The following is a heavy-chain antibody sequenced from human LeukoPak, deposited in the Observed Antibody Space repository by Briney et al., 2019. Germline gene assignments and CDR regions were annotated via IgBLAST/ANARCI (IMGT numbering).Heavy chain of an antibody. CDR3: ATLLWFGELSYFDY. D-gene: IGHD3-10*01. J-gene: IGHJ4*02. V-gene: IGHV4-38-2*02. Sequence: SETLSLTCTVSGYSISSGYYWGWIRQPPGKGLEWIGSIYHSGSTYYNPSLKSRVTISVDTSKNQFSLKLSSVTAADTAVYYCATLLWFGELSYFDYWGQGTLVTVSS. CDR2: IYHSGST. CDR1: GYSISSGYY.